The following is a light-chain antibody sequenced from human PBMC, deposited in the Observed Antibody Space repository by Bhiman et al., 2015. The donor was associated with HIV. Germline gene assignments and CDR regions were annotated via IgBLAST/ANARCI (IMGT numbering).Light chain of an antibody. CDR1: SSNIGGNT. V-gene: IGLV1-44*01. J-gene: IGLJ3*02. CDR2: KNN. CDR3: ATWHDSLDGVM. Sequence: QSVLTQPPSASGTPGQRVTISCSGSSSNIGGNTVNWYQQFPGAAPRLLIYKNNQRPSGVPDRFSGSKSGTSASLAISGLQAEDEAEYFCATWHDSLDGVMFGGGTKLTVL.